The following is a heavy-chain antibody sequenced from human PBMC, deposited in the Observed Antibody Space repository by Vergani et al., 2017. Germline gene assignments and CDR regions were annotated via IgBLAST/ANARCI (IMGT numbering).Heavy chain of an antibody. CDR2: INPSDGGT. D-gene: IGHD3-9*01. CDR1: GYSVRRYY. CDR3: ARGDYGILTGYRY. J-gene: IGHJ4*02. V-gene: IGHV1-46*03. Sequence: QVQLVQSGAAVRKPGASVKVSCKAYGYSVRRYYIHWVRQTPGQGLEGVGMINPSDGGTTYAQKFQGRVTMTRDTSTSTVYMELSSLRSEDTAIYYCARGDYGILTGYRYWGQGTLVTVSA.